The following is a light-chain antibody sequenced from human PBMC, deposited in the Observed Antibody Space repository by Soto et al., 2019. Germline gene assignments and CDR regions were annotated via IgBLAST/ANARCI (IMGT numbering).Light chain of an antibody. CDR3: QQYNNWPPQWT. J-gene: IGKJ1*01. CDR2: DAS. CDR1: QGVSSY. Sequence: EIVLTQSPATLSLSPGERATLSCRASQGVSSYLAWYQQKPGQAPRLLIYDASNRATGIPARFSGSGSGTEFTLTISSLQSEDFAVYYCQQYNNWPPQWTFGQGTKVDIK. V-gene: IGKV3D-15*01.